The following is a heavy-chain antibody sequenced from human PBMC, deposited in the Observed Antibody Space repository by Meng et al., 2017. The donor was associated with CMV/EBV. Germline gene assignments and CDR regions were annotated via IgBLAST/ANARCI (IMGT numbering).Heavy chain of an antibody. CDR2: IKQDGSEK. J-gene: IGHJ4*02. Sequence: GESLKISCAASGFTFSSYWMSWVRQAPGKGLEWVANIKQDGSEKYYVDSVKGRVTISRDNAKNSLYLQMNSLRAEDTAVYYCARVRGGFLEWIGRYFDYWGQGTLVTVSS. V-gene: IGHV3-7*01. CDR3: ARVRGGFLEWIGRYFDY. D-gene: IGHD3-3*01. CDR1: GFTFSSYW.